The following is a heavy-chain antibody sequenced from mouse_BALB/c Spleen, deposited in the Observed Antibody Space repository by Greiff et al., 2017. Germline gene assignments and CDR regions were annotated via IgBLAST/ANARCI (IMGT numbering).Heavy chain of an antibody. D-gene: IGHD1-1*01. CDR2: INPYNDGT. J-gene: IGHJ4*01. Sequence: VQLQQSGPELVKPGASVKMSCKASGYTFTSYVMHWVKQKPGQGLEWIGYINPYNDGTKYNEKFKGKATLTSDKSSSTAYMELSSLTSEDSAVYYCARGDYYGSRGYAMDYWGQGTSVTVSS. CDR1: GYTFTSYV. V-gene: IGHV1-14*01. CDR3: ARGDYYGSRGYAMDY.